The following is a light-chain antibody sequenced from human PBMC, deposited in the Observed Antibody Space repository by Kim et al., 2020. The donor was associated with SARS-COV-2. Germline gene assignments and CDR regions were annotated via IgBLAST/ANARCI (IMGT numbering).Light chain of an antibody. J-gene: IGKJ4*01. CDR2: LGS. CDR1: HSLLHHTGYNF. Sequence: EPASISCMSSHSLLHHTGYNFLDWYLQKPGQSPQLLIYLGSKRASGVPDRFSGSGSGTDFTLKISRVEAEDVGMYYCKQALLNPLAFGGGTKLEIK. CDR3: KQALLNPLA. V-gene: IGKV2-28*01.